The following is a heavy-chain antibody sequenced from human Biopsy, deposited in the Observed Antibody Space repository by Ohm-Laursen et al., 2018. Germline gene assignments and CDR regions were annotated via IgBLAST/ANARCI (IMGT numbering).Heavy chain of an antibody. CDR1: GGTFSNYG. J-gene: IGHJ1*01. CDR2: NIPILGTG. Sequence: SSVKVSCKAPGGTFSNYGDNWVRQAPRQGLEWLGGNIPILGTGNYAQKFQDRVTVAADTSTSTATMELRSLRSDDTAVYYCATKLTGYFHHWGQGTLVIVSS. CDR3: ATKLTGYFHH. D-gene: IGHD3-9*01. V-gene: IGHV1-69*06.